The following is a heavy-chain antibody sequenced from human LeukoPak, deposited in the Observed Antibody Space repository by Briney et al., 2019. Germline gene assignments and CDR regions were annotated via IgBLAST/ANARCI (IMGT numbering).Heavy chain of an antibody. CDR2: IYHSGSI. CDR1: GGSFSGYY. CDR3: ARDTSIAAAGLLDY. D-gene: IGHD6-13*01. J-gene: IGHJ4*02. Sequence: SETLSLTCAVYGGSFSGYYWSWIRQPPGKGLEWIGYIYHSGSIYYNPSLKSRVTISVDRSKNQFSLKLSSVTAADTAVYYCARDTSIAAAGLLDYWGQGTLVTVSS. V-gene: IGHV4-34*01.